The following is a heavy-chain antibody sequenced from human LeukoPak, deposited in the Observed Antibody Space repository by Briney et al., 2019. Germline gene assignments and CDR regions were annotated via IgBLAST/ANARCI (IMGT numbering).Heavy chain of an antibody. CDR1: GYTFTGYY. J-gene: IGHJ4*02. CDR2: INPNSGGT. Sequence: VASVKVSCKASGYTFTGYYMHWVRQAPGQGLEWMGWINPNSGGTNYAQKFQGRVTMTRDTSISTAYMELSRLRSDDTAVYYCARGNLILYSTPTDFDYWGQGTLVTVSS. V-gene: IGHV1-2*02. D-gene: IGHD6-13*01. CDR3: ARGNLILYSTPTDFDY.